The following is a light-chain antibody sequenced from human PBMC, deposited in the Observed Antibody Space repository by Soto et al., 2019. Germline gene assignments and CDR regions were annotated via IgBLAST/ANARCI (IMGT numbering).Light chain of an antibody. CDR1: QSVTSNY. CDR2: GAS. Sequence: ELVLTQSPGPLSLSPWERATLSCGASQSVTSNYLAWYQQKPGQAPRLLIFGASIRVTGIPDRFIGSGSGTHFTLTISRLEPEDFEVSYCQHYVPSLTTFVQGTKGAVK. V-gene: IGKV3-20*01. J-gene: IGKJ1*01. CDR3: QHYVPSLTT.